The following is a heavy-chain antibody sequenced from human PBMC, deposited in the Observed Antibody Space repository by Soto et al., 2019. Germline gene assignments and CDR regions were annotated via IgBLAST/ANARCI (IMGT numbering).Heavy chain of an antibody. CDR1: GGSFSGYY. D-gene: IGHD3-3*01. CDR2: INHSGST. Sequence: SETLSLTCAVYGGSFSGYYWSWIRQPPGKGLEWVGEINHSGSTNYNPSLKSRVTISVDTSKNQFSLKLSSVTAADTAVYYCARGYDFWSGYYIYYYYGMDVWGQGTTVTVSS. CDR3: ARGYDFWSGYYIYYYYGMDV. J-gene: IGHJ6*02. V-gene: IGHV4-34*01.